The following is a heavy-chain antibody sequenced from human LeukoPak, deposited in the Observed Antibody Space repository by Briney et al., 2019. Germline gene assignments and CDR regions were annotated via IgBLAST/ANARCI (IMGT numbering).Heavy chain of an antibody. D-gene: IGHD5-18*01. CDR2: MNPNSGNT. V-gene: IGHV1-8*03. Sequence: ASVKVSCKASGYTFTSYDINWVRQATGQGLEWMGWMNPNSGNTGYAQKFQGRVTITRNTSISTAYMELSSLRSDDTAVYYCTRAVLLGTDFDYWGQGTLVTVSS. CDR1: GYTFTSYD. J-gene: IGHJ4*02. CDR3: TRAVLLGTDFDY.